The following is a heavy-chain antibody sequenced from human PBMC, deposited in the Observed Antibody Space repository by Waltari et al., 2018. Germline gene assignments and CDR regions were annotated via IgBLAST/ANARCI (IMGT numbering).Heavy chain of an antibody. D-gene: IGHD1-26*01. CDR1: GFTFSSYS. V-gene: IGHV3-48*04. CDR3: AREIGIGAFDI. J-gene: IGHJ3*02. Sequence: EVQLVESGGGLVQPGGSLRLSCAASGFTFSSYSLHWVRQAPGKGLEWVSYISSSSSTIYYADSVKGRFTISRDNAKNSLYLQMNSLRAEDTAVYYCAREIGIGAFDIWGQGTMVTVYS. CDR2: ISSSSSTI.